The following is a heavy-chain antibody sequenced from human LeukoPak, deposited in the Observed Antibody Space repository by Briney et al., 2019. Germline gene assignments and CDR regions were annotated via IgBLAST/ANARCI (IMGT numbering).Heavy chain of an antibody. Sequence: GGSLRLSCAASGFPFNSYWMSWVRQAPGRGLEWVAKIKEDGSEKFYVDSVKGRFTISRDNAKNSLFLQMTSLRAEDTAVYYCAKATGQWLAGGGAFNIWGQGTMVTVSS. CDR3: AKATGQWLAGGGAFNI. V-gene: IGHV3-7*03. J-gene: IGHJ3*02. CDR2: IKEDGSEK. CDR1: GFPFNSYW. D-gene: IGHD6-19*01.